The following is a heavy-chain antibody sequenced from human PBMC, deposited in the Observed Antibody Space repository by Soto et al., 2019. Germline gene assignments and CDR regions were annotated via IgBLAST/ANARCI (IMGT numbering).Heavy chain of an antibody. V-gene: IGHV4-28*01. CDR1: GYSISSSNW. CDR2: IYYSGTT. J-gene: IGHJ4*02. D-gene: IGHD3-3*01. CDR3: ARMEIQGPIDY. Sequence: QVQLQASGPGLVKPSDTLYLTCAVSGYSISSSNWWGWIRQPPGKGLEWIGYIYYSGTTSYNPSLTSRVTMSVDTSKNQFSLKLNSVTDVDTAVYYCARMEIQGPIDYWVQVTLVTVSS.